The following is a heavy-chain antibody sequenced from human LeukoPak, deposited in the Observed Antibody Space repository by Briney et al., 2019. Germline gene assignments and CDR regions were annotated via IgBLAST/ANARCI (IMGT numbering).Heavy chain of an antibody. V-gene: IGHV3-30-3*01. J-gene: IGHJ5*02. D-gene: IGHD2-15*01. CDR3: AREVVVVAATRWFDP. Sequence: PGGSLRLSCAASGFTFSSYAMHWVRQAPGKGLEWVAVISYDGSNKYYADSVKGRFTISRDNSKNTLYLQMNSLRAEDTAVYYCAREVVVVAATRWFDPWGQGTLVTVSS. CDR2: ISYDGSNK. CDR1: GFTFSSYA.